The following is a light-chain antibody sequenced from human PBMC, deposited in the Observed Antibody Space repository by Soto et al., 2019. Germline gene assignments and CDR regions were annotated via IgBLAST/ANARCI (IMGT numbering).Light chain of an antibody. CDR1: SSNIGGNS. J-gene: IGLJ1*01. CDR2: DDN. CDR3: GSWDSSLSAYV. Sequence: QAVRTQPPSVSAAPGQKVTISCSGSSSNIGGNSVSWYQQLPGTAPKLLIYDDNKRPSGIPDRFSGSKSGTSATLGITGFQTGDEADYYCGSWDSSLSAYVFETGTKVTVL. V-gene: IGLV1-51*01.